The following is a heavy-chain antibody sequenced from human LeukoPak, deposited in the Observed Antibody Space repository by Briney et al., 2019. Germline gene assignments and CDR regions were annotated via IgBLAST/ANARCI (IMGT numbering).Heavy chain of an antibody. Sequence: PSETLSLTCPASGGSISYYYWSSILQPPGKRLTWIRYIYYSGSTNYNPSLKSRVTISVDTSKNPFSLHPRSLPPAYTAVYSSARDRVFYGDYYYYYMDVWGKGTTVTVSS. V-gene: IGHV4-59*12. D-gene: IGHD4-17*01. CDR2: IYYSGST. CDR1: GGSISYYY. J-gene: IGHJ6*03. CDR3: ARDRVFYGDYYYYYMDV.